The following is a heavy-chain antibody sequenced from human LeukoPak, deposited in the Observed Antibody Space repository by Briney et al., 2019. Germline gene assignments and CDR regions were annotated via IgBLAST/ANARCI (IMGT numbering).Heavy chain of an antibody. CDR3: ARHDTIAAAGRYFDP. Sequence: NPSETLSLTCTVSGVSISSSNSYWGWIRQPPGKGLEWIGSIYYSGNTYYNASLKSQVSISIDTSKNQFSLKLSSVTAADTAVYYCARHDTIAAAGRYFDPWGQGTLVTVSS. CDR1: GVSISSSNSY. D-gene: IGHD6-13*01. V-gene: IGHV4-39*01. J-gene: IGHJ5*02. CDR2: IYYSGNT.